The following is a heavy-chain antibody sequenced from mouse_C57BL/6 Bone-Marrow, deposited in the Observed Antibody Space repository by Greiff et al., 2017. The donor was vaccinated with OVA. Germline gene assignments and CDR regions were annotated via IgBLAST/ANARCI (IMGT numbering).Heavy chain of an antibody. D-gene: IGHD1-1*01. CDR3: ARNYYGSSYEDYYAMDY. V-gene: IGHV1-72*01. CDR1: GYTFTSYW. Sequence: QVQLKQPGAELVKPGASVKLSCKASGYTFTSYWMHWVKQRPGRGLEWIGRIDPNSGGTKYNEKFKSKATLTVDKPSSTAYMQLSSLTSEDSADYYCARNYYGSSYEDYYAMDYWGQGTSVTVSS. J-gene: IGHJ4*01. CDR2: IDPNSGGT.